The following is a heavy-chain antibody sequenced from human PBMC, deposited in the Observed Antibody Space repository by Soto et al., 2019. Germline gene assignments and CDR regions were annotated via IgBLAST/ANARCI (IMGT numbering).Heavy chain of an antibody. J-gene: IGHJ4*02. Sequence: QVQLVQSGAEVKKPGASVTVSCKASGYTFTGYYMHWVRQAPGQGLEWMGWINPNSGDTNYAQKFQGRVTMTRDTSISTAYMELSRLRSDDTAVYYCARERYYYDSSGPPDYWGQGTLVTVSS. D-gene: IGHD3-22*01. CDR1: GYTFTGYY. CDR3: ARERYYYDSSGPPDY. V-gene: IGHV1-2*02. CDR2: INPNSGDT.